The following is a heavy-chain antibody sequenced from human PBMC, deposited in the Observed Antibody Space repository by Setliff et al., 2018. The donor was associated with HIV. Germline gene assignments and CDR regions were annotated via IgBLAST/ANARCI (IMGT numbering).Heavy chain of an antibody. CDR2: VDSDGSGT. CDR1: GFTFSDYY. CDR3: ARDGNGAFDM. D-gene: IGHD1-26*01. Sequence: GGSLRLSCAASGFTFSDYYMTWIRQAPGKGLEGVSRVDSDGSGTSYADSVKGRFTISRDNAKNMLYLQINSLRAEDTAVYYCARDGNGAFDMWGQGTLVTVSS. J-gene: IGHJ3*02. V-gene: IGHV3-74*01.